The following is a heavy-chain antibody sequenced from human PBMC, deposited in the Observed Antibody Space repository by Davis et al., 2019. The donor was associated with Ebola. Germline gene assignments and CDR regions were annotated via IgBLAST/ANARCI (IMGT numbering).Heavy chain of an antibody. Sequence: PGGSLRLSCAASGFTFDDYAMHWVRQAPGKGLEWVSGILLRSGRTGYADSVKGRFIISRDNAKNSVYLQMDSLRVEDTAFYYCGKDLLPGGLESWGQGTLVTVSS. CDR1: GFTFDDYA. J-gene: IGHJ4*02. CDR3: GKDLLPGGLES. D-gene: IGHD2-15*01. V-gene: IGHV3-9*01. CDR2: ILLRSGRT.